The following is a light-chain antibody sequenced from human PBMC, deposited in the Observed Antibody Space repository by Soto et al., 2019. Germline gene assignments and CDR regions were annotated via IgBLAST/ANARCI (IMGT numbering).Light chain of an antibody. Sequence: EIVLTQSPAILSVSPGERATLSCRASQSVSSNLAWYQQKPGQAPRLLIYDASTRATGIPARFSGSGSGTEFTLTISSLQSEDFAVYYCQKYDNWPFTFGQGTRLEIK. V-gene: IGKV3-15*01. CDR2: DAS. J-gene: IGKJ5*01. CDR1: QSVSSN. CDR3: QKYDNWPFT.